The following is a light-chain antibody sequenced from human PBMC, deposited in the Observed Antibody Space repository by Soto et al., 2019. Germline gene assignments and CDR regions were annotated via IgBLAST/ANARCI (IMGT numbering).Light chain of an antibody. CDR2: KAS. Sequence: DIQMTQSPSTLSSSVGDRVTITCRVSQSVSSWLAWYQQKPGKAPKLLIYKASSLETGVPPRFSGSGTGTEFTLTISSLQPDDSATYYCQQYNSYPLTFGGGTKVEIK. CDR3: QQYNSYPLT. J-gene: IGKJ4*01. V-gene: IGKV1-5*03. CDR1: QSVSSW.